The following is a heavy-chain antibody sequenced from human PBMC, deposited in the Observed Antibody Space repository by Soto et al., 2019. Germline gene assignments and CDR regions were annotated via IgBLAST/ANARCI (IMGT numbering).Heavy chain of an antibody. D-gene: IGHD2-15*01. J-gene: IGHJ3*02. Sequence: PGQGLEWMGIINPSGGSTSYAQKFQGRVTMTRDTSTSTVYMELSSLRSEDTAVYYCAREGMVVVAAMVGLFDIWGQGTMVTVSS. CDR3: AREGMVVVAAMVGLFDI. CDR2: INPSGGST. V-gene: IGHV1-46*03.